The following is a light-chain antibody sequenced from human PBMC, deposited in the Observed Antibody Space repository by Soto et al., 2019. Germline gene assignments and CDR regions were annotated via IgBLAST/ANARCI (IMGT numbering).Light chain of an antibody. CDR1: QSVSSY. CDR3: QQRSNWPAVT. V-gene: IGKV3-11*01. J-gene: IGKJ3*01. CDR2: DAS. Sequence: EIVLTQSPATLSLSPGERATLSCRASQSVSSYLAWYQQKPGQAPRLLIYDASSMATGIPARFSGSGSGTDLTRTISSLEPEDFEVYYCQQRSNWPAVTFGPGTKGEIK.